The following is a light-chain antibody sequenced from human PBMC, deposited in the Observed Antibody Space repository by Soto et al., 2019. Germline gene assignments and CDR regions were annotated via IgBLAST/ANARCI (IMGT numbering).Light chain of an antibody. Sequence: EIVLTQSPGTLSLSPGERATLSCRASQSVYRSYLAWYQQKPGQAPRLLIYGASSRATGIPDRFSGSGSGTDFTLTISTLEPEDFAVDSCQQYGTSHPSFGGWTKVEIK. CDR1: QSVYRSY. CDR2: GAS. V-gene: IGKV3-20*01. J-gene: IGKJ4*01. CDR3: QQYGTSHPS.